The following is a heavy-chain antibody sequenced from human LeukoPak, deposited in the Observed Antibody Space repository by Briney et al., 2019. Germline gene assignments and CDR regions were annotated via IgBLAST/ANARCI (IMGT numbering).Heavy chain of an antibody. CDR2: ISYTGGT. J-gene: IGHJ4*02. V-gene: IGHV4-59*02. D-gene: IGHD3-16*01. CDR3: AGSGGFTSPQNY. CDR1: GGSVSSYY. Sequence: SETLSLTCTVSGGSVSSYYWSWIRQPPGKGLEWIGCISYTGGTNYTPSLKSRVTISLDTSKNQFSLKLNSVSAADTALYYCAGSGGFTSPQNYWGQGTLVTV.